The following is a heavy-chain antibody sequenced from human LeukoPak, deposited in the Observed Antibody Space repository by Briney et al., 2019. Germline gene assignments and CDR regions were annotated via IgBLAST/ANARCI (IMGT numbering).Heavy chain of an antibody. D-gene: IGHD6-19*01. V-gene: IGHV3-20*04. CDR2: TNANGAST. J-gene: IGHJ6*03. CDR1: GFSFDAYG. CDR3: ARDGGWYKRGLDYYYYMDV. Sequence: PGGSLRLSCAASGFSFDAYGMNWVRQAPGKGLEWVCRTNANGASTAYADSVKGRFTISRDNAKNSPNLQMNSLRAEDTALYYCARDGGWYKRGLDYYYYMDVWGKGTTVTVSS.